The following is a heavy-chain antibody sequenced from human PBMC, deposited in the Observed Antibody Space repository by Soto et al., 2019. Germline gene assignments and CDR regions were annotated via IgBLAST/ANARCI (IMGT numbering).Heavy chain of an antibody. CDR1: GFTFSSYA. D-gene: IGHD1-26*01. V-gene: IGHV3-23*01. Sequence: GGSLRLSCAASGFTFSSYAMSWVRQAPGKGLEWVSAISGSGGSTYYADSVKGRFTISRDNSKNTLYLQMNSLRAEDTAVYYCAKDRARRGDKGGPDAFDIWGQGTMVTVSS. CDR3: AKDRARRGDKGGPDAFDI. CDR2: ISGSGGST. J-gene: IGHJ3*02.